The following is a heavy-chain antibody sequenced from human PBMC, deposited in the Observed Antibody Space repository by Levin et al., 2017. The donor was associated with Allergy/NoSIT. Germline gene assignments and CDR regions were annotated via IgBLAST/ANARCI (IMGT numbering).Heavy chain of an antibody. J-gene: IGHJ3*02. CDR1: GGSFGGYY. D-gene: IGHD4-17*01. V-gene: IGHV4-34*01. CDR2: INHRGST. CDR3: AVFSLRYGAFDI. Sequence: SQTLSLTCAMYGGSFGGYYWSWLRQPPRKGLEWIGEINHRGSTTYNPSLKSRVTISIDTFRNQFSVRLNSVTAADTAVYYCAVFSLRYGAFDIWGQGTMVTVSS.